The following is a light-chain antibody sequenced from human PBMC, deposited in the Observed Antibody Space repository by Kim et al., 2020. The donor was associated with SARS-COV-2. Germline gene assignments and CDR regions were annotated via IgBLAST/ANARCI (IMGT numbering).Light chain of an antibody. CDR3: QRADSFPLG. CDR1: QDISSW. CDR2: AAF. J-gene: IGKJ4*01. Sequence: DIQMTQSPSSVSASVGARVTITCRASQDISSWLAWYQQKPGRAPKLLISAAFSLQSGVPSRFSGSGSGTDFTLTISSLQPEDFASYYCQRADSFPLGFGGGTKVVIK. V-gene: IGKV1-12*01.